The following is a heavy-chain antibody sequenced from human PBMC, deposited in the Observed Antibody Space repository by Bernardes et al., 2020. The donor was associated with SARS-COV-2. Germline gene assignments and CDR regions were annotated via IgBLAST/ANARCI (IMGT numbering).Heavy chain of an antibody. CDR1: GFTFRTFW. Sequence: GGSLRLSCVASGFTFRTFWMTWVRQAPGNGLEWVANINQDGSETFYVDSVKGRFTISRDNAKNSLFMEMNTLRAEDTAVYYCARIYSTSSFDFDYWGQGTLVTVSS. V-gene: IGHV3-7*04. J-gene: IGHJ4*02. D-gene: IGHD6-6*01. CDR2: INQDGSET. CDR3: ARIYSTSSFDFDY.